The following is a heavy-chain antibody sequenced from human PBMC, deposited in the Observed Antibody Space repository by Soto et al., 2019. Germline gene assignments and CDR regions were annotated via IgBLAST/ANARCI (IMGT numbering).Heavy chain of an antibody. Sequence: SETLSLTCTVSRLSFDSYYWSWIRQPPGKGLEWIGSVYHTGGTKYNPSLERRVTISVDTSKNQFSLNLNSLTAADTAVYYCAGGHRGDYALTARLFGPWGEGTLVTVS. CDR2: VYHTGGT. CDR3: AGGHRGDYALTARLFGP. V-gene: IGHV4-59*12. CDR1: RLSFDSYY. J-gene: IGHJ5*02. D-gene: IGHD2-21*01.